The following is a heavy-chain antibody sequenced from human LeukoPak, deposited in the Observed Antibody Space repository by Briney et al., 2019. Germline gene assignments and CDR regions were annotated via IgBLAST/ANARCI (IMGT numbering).Heavy chain of an antibody. CDR1: GFTFTSFW. Sequence: PGGSLRLSCAASGFTFTSFWMSWVRQAPGKGLEWVANIKEDGSEKYYVDSVMGRFTISRDNAKNSQYLEMNSLRAEDTAVYYCAKDPEGVSGEYFDYWGQGTLVTVSS. CDR2: IKEDGSEK. CDR3: AKDPEGVSGEYFDY. V-gene: IGHV3-7*01. J-gene: IGHJ4*02. D-gene: IGHD7-27*01.